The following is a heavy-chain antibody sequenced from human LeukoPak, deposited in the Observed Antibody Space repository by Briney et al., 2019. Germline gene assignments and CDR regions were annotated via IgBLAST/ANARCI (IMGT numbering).Heavy chain of an antibody. CDR1: GYTFTDYY. J-gene: IGHJ3*02. CDR3: AREYYDSSGRKHAFDI. Sequence: EASVKVSCKASGYTFTDYYISWVRQAPRHGLEWMGWIDPHSGGTKYAQKFQGRVTMTRDTSISTAYMELSRLRSDDTAVYYCAREYYDSSGRKHAFDIWGQGTMVTVSS. CDR2: IDPHSGGT. D-gene: IGHD3-22*01. V-gene: IGHV1-2*02.